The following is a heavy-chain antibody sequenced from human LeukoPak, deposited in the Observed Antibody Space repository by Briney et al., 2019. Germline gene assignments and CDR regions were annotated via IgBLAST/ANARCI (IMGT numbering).Heavy chain of an antibody. D-gene: IGHD3-22*01. CDR1: GFTFSSYW. V-gene: IGHV3-7*01. J-gene: IGHJ4*02. CDR3: ARDRGRYYYDSSAYYGPNF. Sequence: GGSLRLSCAASGFTFSSYWMSWVRQAPGKGLEWVANIKQDGSEKYYVDSVKGRFTISRDNAKNSLYLQMNRLRAEDTAVYYCARDRGRYYYDSSAYYGPNFWGQGTVVTVS. CDR2: IKQDGSEK.